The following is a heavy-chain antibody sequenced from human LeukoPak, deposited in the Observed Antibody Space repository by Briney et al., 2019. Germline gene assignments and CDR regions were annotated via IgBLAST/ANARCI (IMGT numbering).Heavy chain of an antibody. V-gene: IGHV3-66*01. D-gene: IGHD6-13*01. CDR2: IHSGGDT. CDR3: ARNTPFSSSWYRWFDP. CDR1: GFTVSSNY. J-gene: IGHJ5*02. Sequence: GGSLRLSCAASGFTVSSNYMSWVRQAPGKGLEWVSVIHSGGDTYYADSVKGRFTISRDNSKSTLYLQMNSLGVEDTAVYYCARNTPFSSSWYRWFDPWGQGTLVTVSS.